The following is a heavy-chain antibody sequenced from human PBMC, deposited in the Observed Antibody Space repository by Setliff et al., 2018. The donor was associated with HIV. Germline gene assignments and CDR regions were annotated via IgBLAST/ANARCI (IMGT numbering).Heavy chain of an antibody. Sequence: SETLSLTCTVSGYSISSDYWWGWIRQPPGKGLEWIGSIYHSGNTYYNPSLKSRVIISVDMSKNQFSLKLTSVTAADTAVFYCAGSVMTTTNYFDCWGPGTLVTVSS. J-gene: IGHJ4*02. V-gene: IGHV4-38-2*02. CDR1: GYSISSDYW. CDR2: IYHSGNT. D-gene: IGHD4-4*01. CDR3: AGSVMTTTNYFDC.